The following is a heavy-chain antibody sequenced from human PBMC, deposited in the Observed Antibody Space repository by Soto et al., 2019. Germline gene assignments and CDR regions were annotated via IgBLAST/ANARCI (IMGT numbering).Heavy chain of an antibody. J-gene: IGHJ6*02. CDR2: VSGSGGST. CDR3: AKFMADDRQYGGYYYYAMDV. D-gene: IGHD4-17*01. V-gene: IGHV3-23*01. Sequence: EFQLLESGGGLVQPGGSLRLSCVASVSGFTFSSYAMTWVRQAPGKGLEWVSTVSGSGGSTYYAESVKGRFTFSRDNSKNTLYLQMNSLRVEDTAVYYCAKFMADDRQYGGYYYYAMDVWGQGTTVTVSS. CDR1: VSGFTFSSYA.